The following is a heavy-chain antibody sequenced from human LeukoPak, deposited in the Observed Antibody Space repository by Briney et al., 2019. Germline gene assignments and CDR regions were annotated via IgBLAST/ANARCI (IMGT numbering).Heavy chain of an antibody. J-gene: IGHJ4*02. CDR1: GLTFSSYS. V-gene: IGHV3-21*01. Sequence: GGSLRLSCAASGLTFSSYSMNWVRQAPGKGLEWVSSISSSSSYIYYADSVKGRFTISRDNAKNSLYLQMNSLRAEDTAVYYCARLSAFWSGYYPSTDYWGQGTLVTVSS. D-gene: IGHD3-3*01. CDR2: ISSSSSYI. CDR3: ARLSAFWSGYYPSTDY.